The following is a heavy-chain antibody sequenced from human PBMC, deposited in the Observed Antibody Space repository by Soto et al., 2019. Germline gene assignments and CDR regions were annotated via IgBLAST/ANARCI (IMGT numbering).Heavy chain of an antibody. J-gene: IGHJ4*01. V-gene: IGHV1-46*03. CDR1: GYIFTSYY. CDR3: SRVDPGETSPFDH. Sequence: ASVKVSCKASGYIFTSYYIRWVRQAPGQGLEWMGWINPFDGSRMFAQSFQGRVTMTRDTSTSTVYMEVSSLRSEDTAVYYCSRVDPGETSPFDHWGQ. D-gene: IGHD3-10*01. CDR2: INPFDGSR.